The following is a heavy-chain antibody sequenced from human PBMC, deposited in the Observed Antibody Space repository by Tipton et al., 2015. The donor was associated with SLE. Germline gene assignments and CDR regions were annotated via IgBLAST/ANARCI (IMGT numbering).Heavy chain of an antibody. Sequence: TLSLTCSVSGGSIRSSTYYWGWIRQPPGKGLDWIGNMFYSGTTYYNPSLKSRVTISLDTSMNQFSLRLNSVTAADTAVYYCAAFPGPSVSFRELLPYWGLGTRVTVSS. V-gene: IGHV4-39*07. CDR2: MFYSGTT. J-gene: IGHJ4*02. CDR3: AAFPGPSVSFRELLPY. D-gene: IGHD3-10*01. CDR1: GGSIRSSTYY.